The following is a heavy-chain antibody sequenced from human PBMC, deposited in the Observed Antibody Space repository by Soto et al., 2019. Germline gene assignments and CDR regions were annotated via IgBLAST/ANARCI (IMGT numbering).Heavy chain of an antibody. D-gene: IGHD2-15*01. V-gene: IGHV1-69*12. J-gene: IGHJ5*02. CDR3: ARVWGSGGSCYSGSGWFDP. CDR2: IIPIFGTA. CDR1: GGTFSSYA. Sequence: QVQLVQSGAEVKKPGSSVKVSCKASGGTFSSYAISWVRQAPGQGLEWMGGIIPIFGTANYAQKFQGRVTITADESTSTAYMERSSLRSEDTAVYYCARVWGSGGSCYSGSGWFDPWGQGTLVTVSS.